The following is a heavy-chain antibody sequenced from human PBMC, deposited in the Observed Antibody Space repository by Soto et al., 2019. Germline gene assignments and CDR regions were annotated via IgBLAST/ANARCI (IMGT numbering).Heavy chain of an antibody. Sequence: ALVKVSCHASGGTFRSYTISWVRQAPGQGLEWMGRIIPILGIAKYAQKFQCRVTITADKSTSTAYMELSSLRSEDTAVYYYASLAVYDVAFDIWGQRTMVTV. V-gene: IGHV1-69*02. D-gene: IGHD6-19*01. CDR1: GGTFRSYT. J-gene: IGHJ3*02. CDR3: ASLAVYDVAFDI. CDR2: IIPILGIA.